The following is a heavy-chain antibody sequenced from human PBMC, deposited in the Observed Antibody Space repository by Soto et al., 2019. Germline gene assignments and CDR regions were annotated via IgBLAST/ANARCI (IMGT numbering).Heavy chain of an antibody. CDR3: ARDHVGSGSYYQGYFFDY. V-gene: IGHV3-48*02. CDR1: GFTFSNYN. D-gene: IGHD3-10*01. J-gene: IGHJ4*02. CDR2: VSSGSSTI. Sequence: SLRLSCAASGFTFSNYNMNWVRQGPGKGLEWVSYVSSGSSTIYYADSVKGRFTISRDNAKNSLYLQMNSLRDEDTAVYYCARDHVGSGSYYQGYFFDYWGQGALVTVSS.